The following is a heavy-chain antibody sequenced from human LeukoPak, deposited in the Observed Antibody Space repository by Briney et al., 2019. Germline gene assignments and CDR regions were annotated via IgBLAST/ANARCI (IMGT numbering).Heavy chain of an antibody. V-gene: IGHV3-48*03. Sequence: GGSLRLSCAASGFTFSSYEMNWVRQAPGKGLEWVSYISSSGSTIYYADSVKGRFTISRDNAKNSLYLQMNSLRAEDTAAYYCARDDGYGSYFDYWGQGTLVTVSS. D-gene: IGHD3-10*01. CDR1: GFTFSSYE. CDR3: ARDDGYGSYFDY. CDR2: ISSSGSTI. J-gene: IGHJ4*02.